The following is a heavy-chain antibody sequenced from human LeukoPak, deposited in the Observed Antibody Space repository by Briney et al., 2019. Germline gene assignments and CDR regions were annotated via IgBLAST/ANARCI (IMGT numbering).Heavy chain of an antibody. CDR3: ARSRLRYFDWLYYFDY. Sequence: GGSLRLSCAASGFTFSSYGMSWVRQAPGKGLEWVSAISGSGGRTYYADSVKGRLTISRDNSKNTLYLQMNSLRAEDTAVYYCARSRLRYFDWLYYFDYWGQGTLVTVSS. J-gene: IGHJ4*02. CDR1: GFTFSSYG. V-gene: IGHV3-23*01. D-gene: IGHD3-9*01. CDR2: ISGSGGRT.